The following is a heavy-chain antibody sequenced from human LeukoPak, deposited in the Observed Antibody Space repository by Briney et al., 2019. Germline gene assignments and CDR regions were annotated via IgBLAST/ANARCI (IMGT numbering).Heavy chain of an antibody. CDR3: ARDVDDSYYFDY. J-gene: IGHJ4*02. CDR2: IWYDGSNE. Sequence: GGSLRLSCAASGFTFSSYGIHWVRQAPGKGLEWVAVIWYDGSNEYYADSVKGRFTISRDNSKNTLYLQMNSLRAEDTAVYYCARDVDDSYYFDYWGQGTLVTVSS. V-gene: IGHV3-33*01. D-gene: IGHD5-12*01. CDR1: GFTFSSYG.